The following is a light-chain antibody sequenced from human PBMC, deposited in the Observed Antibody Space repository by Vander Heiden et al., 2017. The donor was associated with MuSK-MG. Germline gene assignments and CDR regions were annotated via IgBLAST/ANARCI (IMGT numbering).Light chain of an antibody. V-gene: IGKV1-39*01. J-gene: IGKJ5*01. CDR2: AAS. Sequence: DIQMTQSPSSLSASVGDRVTTTCRATQRITNSLSSSQQKPQLLIYAASSLQSGVPSRFSGSGSGTAFTLIIISLQPEDFATYYCQQKYGAPVTFGEGTKLEIK. CDR3: QQKYGAPVT. CDR1: QRITNS.